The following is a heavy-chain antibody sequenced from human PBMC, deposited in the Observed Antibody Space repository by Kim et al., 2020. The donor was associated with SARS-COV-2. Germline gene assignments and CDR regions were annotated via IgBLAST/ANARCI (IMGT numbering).Heavy chain of an antibody. Sequence: SVKGRFAISRDNAKNSLYLQMNSLRAEDTAVYYCARDFRFLGSSWYGDDYWGQGTLVTVSS. V-gene: IGHV3-21*01. D-gene: IGHD6-13*01. CDR3: ARDFRFLGSSWYGDDY. J-gene: IGHJ4*02.